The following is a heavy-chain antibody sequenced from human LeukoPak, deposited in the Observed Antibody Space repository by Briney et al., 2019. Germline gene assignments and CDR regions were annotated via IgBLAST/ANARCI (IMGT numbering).Heavy chain of an antibody. CDR1: GFTFSSYA. V-gene: IGHV3-30*04. CDR2: ISYDGSNK. D-gene: IGHD2-21*02. CDR3: AREGQFVVVTDGAQFDY. J-gene: IGHJ4*02. Sequence: GGSLRLSCAASGFTFSSYAVHWVRQAPGKGLEWVAVISYDGSNKYYADSVKGRFTISRDNSKNTLYLQMNSLRAEDTAVYYCAREGQFVVVTDGAQFDYWGQGTLVTVSS.